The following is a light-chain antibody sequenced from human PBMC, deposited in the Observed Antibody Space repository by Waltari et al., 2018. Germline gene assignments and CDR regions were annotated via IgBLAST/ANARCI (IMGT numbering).Light chain of an antibody. CDR2: DVS. V-gene: IGLV2-14*01. CDR1: SSAVGGYNY. CDR3: SSYTSSSTSYV. Sequence: QSALTQPASVSGSPGQSITISCTGTSSAVGGYNYVPWYHQHPGKAPKLMIYDVSNRPSGVSNRFSGSKSGNTASLTISGLLAEDEADYYCSSYTSSSTSYVFGTGTKVTVL. J-gene: IGLJ1*01.